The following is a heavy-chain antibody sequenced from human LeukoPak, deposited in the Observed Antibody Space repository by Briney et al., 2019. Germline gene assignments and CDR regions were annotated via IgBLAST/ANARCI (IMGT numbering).Heavy chain of an antibody. Sequence: SETLSLTCTVSGGSISSGSYYWGWIRQPPGKGLEWTGSIYYSGSTYYNPSLKSRVTISVDTSKNQFSLKLSSVTAADTAVYYCARATQGIPRRFDYWGQGTLVTVSS. J-gene: IGHJ4*02. D-gene: IGHD5-18*01. CDR1: GGSISSGSYY. CDR3: ARATQGIPRRFDY. V-gene: IGHV4-39*07. CDR2: IYYSGST.